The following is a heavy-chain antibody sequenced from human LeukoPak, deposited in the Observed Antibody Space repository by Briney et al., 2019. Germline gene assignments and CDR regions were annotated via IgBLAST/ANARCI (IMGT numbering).Heavy chain of an antibody. CDR2: ISDSGAST. CDR3: AKSHSVGYRGYFDY. Sequence: GGSLRLSCAASGFTFTTYAMSWVRQAPGKGLEWVSTISDSGASTYYADPVKGRFTISRDNSKNTLYLQMNSLRAEDTAVYYRAKSHSVGYRGYFDYWGQGTLVTVSS. CDR1: GFTFTTYA. J-gene: IGHJ4*02. V-gene: IGHV3-23*01. D-gene: IGHD5-12*01.